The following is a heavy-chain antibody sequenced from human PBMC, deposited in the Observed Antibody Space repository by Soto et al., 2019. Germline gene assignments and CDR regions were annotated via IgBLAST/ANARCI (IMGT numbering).Heavy chain of an antibody. J-gene: IGHJ4*02. CDR3: ARGDYGTGNYFPKFAF. D-gene: IGHD3-10*01. CDR2: FYNSGST. V-gene: IGHV4-59*01. Sequence: SETLSLTCTVSGGSISSYYWSWIRQPPGKGLEWIGYFYNSGSTKYNPSLKSRVTISADTSKNQFSLKLSSVTAADTAVYYCARGDYGTGNYFPKFAFWGQGTLVTVSS. CDR1: GGSISSYY.